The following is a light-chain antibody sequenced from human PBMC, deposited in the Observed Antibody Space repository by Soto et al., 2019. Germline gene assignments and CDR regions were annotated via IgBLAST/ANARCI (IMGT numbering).Light chain of an antibody. CDR3: QQYGTSQWT. V-gene: IGKV3-20*01. J-gene: IGKJ1*01. Sequence: EIVLTQSPATLSVSPGEGATLSCLASQSVSSNLAWYQQKPGQAPRLLIYGASSRATGIPDRFSGSGSGTDFTLTINRLEPEDFAVYYCQQYGTSQWTFGQGTKVDIK. CDR2: GAS. CDR1: QSVSSN.